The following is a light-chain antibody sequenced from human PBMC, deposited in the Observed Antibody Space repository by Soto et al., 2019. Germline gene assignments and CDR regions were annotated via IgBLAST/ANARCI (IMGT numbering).Light chain of an antibody. J-gene: IGKJ1*01. V-gene: IGKV3-20*01. Sequence: EIVLTQSPGTLSLSPGERATLSCRASQSINTIYLAWYQQKPGQAPKLLIHGASNRATDIPDRFSGSGSGTDFTLTISRLEPEDFAVYYCQQYGSSRWTFGQGTKLEIK. CDR1: QSINTIY. CDR3: QQYGSSRWT. CDR2: GAS.